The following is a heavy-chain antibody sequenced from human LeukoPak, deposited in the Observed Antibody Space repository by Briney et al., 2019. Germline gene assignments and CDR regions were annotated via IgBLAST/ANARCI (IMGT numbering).Heavy chain of an antibody. CDR2: INPSGGST. J-gene: IGHJ4*02. Sequence: GASVKVSCKASGGTFSSYAISWVRQAPGQGLEWMGIINPSGGSTSYAQKFQGRVTMTRDTSTSTVYMELSSLRSEGTAVYYCARESSWSTYFDYWGQGTLVTVSS. V-gene: IGHV1-46*01. CDR1: GGTFSSYA. D-gene: IGHD6-13*01. CDR3: ARESSWSTYFDY.